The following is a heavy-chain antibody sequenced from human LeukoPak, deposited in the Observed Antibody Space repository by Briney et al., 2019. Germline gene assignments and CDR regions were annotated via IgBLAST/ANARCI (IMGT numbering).Heavy chain of an antibody. CDR2: ISGSGGAT. V-gene: IGHV3-23*01. J-gene: IGHJ4*02. Sequence: PGGSLRLSCAASGFSFSDYVISWVRQAPEKGLEWVSGISGSGGATYYADSVKGRFTISRDNAKNSLSLQMNSLRAEDTAVYFCARVLSSGYSPFDYWGQGILVTVSS. D-gene: IGHD3-22*01. CDR3: ARVLSSGYSPFDY. CDR1: GFSFSDYV.